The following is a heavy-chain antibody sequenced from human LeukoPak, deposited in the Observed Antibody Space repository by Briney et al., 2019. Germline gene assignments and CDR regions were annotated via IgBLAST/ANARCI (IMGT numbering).Heavy chain of an antibody. CDR1: GYSFTSHA. D-gene: IGHD3-10*01. CDR3: ARDQDHGSGNIIFFGAFDI. V-gene: IGHV7-4-1*02. Sequence: ASVKVSCKASGYSFTSHAMNWVRQAPGQGLEWMGWINTNTGKPTYAQGFTGRVVFSLDTSVSTAYLQITSLKAEDTAVYYCARDQDHGSGNIIFFGAFDIWGQGTMVTVSS. CDR2: INTNTGKP. J-gene: IGHJ3*02.